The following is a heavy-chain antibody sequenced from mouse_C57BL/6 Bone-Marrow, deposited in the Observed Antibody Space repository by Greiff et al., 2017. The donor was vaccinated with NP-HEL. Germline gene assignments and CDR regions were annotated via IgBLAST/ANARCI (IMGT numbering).Heavy chain of an antibody. J-gene: IGHJ1*03. D-gene: IGHD1-1*01. CDR2: IYPGDGDT. CDR3: ARLPYYYGSSHWYFDV. CDR1: GYAFSSYW. Sequence: QVQLQQSGAELVKPGASVKISCKASGYAFSSYWMNWVKQRPGKGLEWIGQIYPGDGDTNYNGKFKGKATLTADKSSSTAYMQLSSLTSEDSAVYFCARLPYYYGSSHWYFDVWGTGTTVTVSS. V-gene: IGHV1-80*01.